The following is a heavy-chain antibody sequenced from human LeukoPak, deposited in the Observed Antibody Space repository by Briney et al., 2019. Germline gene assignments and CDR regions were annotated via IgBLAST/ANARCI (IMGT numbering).Heavy chain of an antibody. CDR2: INPSGGST. Sequence: ASVKVSCKASGYTFTSYYMHWVRQAPGQGLEWMGIINPSGGSTSYAQKFQGRVTMTRDTSTSTVYMELSSLRSEDTAVYYYARDYDILTGYHLYCDYWGQGTLVTVSS. CDR3: ARDYDILTGYHLYCDY. V-gene: IGHV1-46*01. CDR1: GYTFTSYY. J-gene: IGHJ4*02. D-gene: IGHD3-9*01.